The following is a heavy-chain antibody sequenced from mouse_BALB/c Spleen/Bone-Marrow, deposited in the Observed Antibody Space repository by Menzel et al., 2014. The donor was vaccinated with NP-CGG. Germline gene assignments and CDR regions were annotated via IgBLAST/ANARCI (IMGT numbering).Heavy chain of an antibody. CDR3: ASYGSSYYAMDY. V-gene: IGHV1-67*01. J-gene: IGHJ4*01. CDR2: ISTYSGNT. Sequence: QVQLKESGPELVRPGVSVKISCKGSGYTFTDYAMHWVKPSHAKSLEWIGVISTYSGNTNYNQKFKGKATMTVDKSSSTAYMELARLTSEDSAIYYCASYGSSYYAMDYWGQGTSVTVSS. CDR1: GYTFTDYA. D-gene: IGHD1-1*01.